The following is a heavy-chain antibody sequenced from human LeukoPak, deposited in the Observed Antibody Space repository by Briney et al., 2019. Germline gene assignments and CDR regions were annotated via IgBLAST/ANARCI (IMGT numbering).Heavy chain of an antibody. V-gene: IGHV4-34*01. Sequence: KASETLSPTCAVYGGSFSGYYWSWIRQPPGKGLEWIGEINHSGSTNYSPSLKSRVTISVDTSKNQFSLKLSSVTAADTAVYYCASYYDSSGYYYWNWFDPWGQGTLVTVSS. CDR3: ASYYDSSGYYYWNWFDP. CDR1: GGSFSGYY. D-gene: IGHD3-22*01. J-gene: IGHJ5*02. CDR2: INHSGST.